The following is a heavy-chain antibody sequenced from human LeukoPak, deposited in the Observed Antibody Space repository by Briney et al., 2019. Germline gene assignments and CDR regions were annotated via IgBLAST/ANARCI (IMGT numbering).Heavy chain of an antibody. J-gene: IGHJ4*02. Sequence: SETLSLTCTVSGGSISTFFWTWIRQSAGKGLEWIGRIYMGTTYYNPSVESRASISVDTSNNRFSLKLTSLTAADTAVYYCARGTEMTSSSGYYSFDYWGRGSLVTVSS. V-gene: IGHV4-4*07. CDR2: IYMGTT. CDR1: GGSISTFF. D-gene: IGHD3-22*01. CDR3: ARGTEMTSSSGYYSFDY.